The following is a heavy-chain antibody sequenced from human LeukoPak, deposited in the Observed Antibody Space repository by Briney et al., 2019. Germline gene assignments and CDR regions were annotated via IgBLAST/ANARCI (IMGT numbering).Heavy chain of an antibody. J-gene: IGHJ4*02. CDR3: ARDPGVRWLVGFDY. CDR1: GFTFSTYG. V-gene: IGHV3-33*01. D-gene: IGHD6-19*01. Sequence: GGSLRLSCAASGFTFSTYGMHWVREAPGKGLVWVADIWYDGSNKYYEVSVKGRFTISRDNSNNTLYLQMNSLRAEDTAVYYCARDPGVRWLVGFDYWGQGTLVTVSS. CDR2: IWYDGSNK.